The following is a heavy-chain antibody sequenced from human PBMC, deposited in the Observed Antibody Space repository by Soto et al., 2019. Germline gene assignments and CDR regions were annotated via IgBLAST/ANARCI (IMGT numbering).Heavy chain of an antibody. CDR2: ISGSGGST. J-gene: IGHJ4*02. CDR3: AKDSGSWPYYSDY. Sequence: GGSLRLSCAASGFSFSGYAMNWVRQAPGKGLEWVSAISGSGGSTYYADSVKGRFIISRDISKTTLYLQMNSLRAEDTAVYYCAKDSGSWPYYSDYWGQGTLVTVSS. V-gene: IGHV3-23*01. D-gene: IGHD6-13*01. CDR1: GFSFSGYA.